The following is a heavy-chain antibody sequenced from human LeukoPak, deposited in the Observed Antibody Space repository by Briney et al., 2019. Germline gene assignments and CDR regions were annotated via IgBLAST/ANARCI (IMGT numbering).Heavy chain of an antibody. D-gene: IGHD6-19*01. CDR1: GGSVSSGSYY. J-gene: IGHJ4*02. CDR3: ARYSSGWYYFDY. Sequence: PSEALSLTCTVSGGSVSSGSYYWSWIRQPPGKGLEWIGYIYYSGSTNYNSSLKSRVTISVNTSKNQFSLKLSSVTAADTAVYYCARYSSGWYYFDYWGQGTLVTVSS. CDR2: IYYSGST. V-gene: IGHV4-61*01.